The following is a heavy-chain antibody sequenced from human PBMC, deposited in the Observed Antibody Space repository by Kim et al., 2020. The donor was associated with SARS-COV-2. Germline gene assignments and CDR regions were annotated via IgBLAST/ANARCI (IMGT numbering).Heavy chain of an antibody. V-gene: IGHV3-43*01. Sequence: YADTVKGRFTISRDNSKNSLYLQMNSLRTEDTALYYCAKGHNYYYYGMDVWGQGTTVTVSS. CDR3: AKGHNYYYYGMDV. J-gene: IGHJ6*02.